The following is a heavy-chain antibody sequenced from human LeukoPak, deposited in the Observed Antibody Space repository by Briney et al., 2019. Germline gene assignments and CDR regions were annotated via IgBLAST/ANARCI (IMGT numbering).Heavy chain of an antibody. CDR1: GGSISTYY. J-gene: IGHJ4*02. Sequence: SETLSLTCTVSGGSISTYYWSWIRQPAGKGLEWIGRIYTSGGTNYNPSLKSRVTMSVDTSKNQFSLKLSSVTAADTAVYFCARGLAFSSSWVFDYWGQGTLVTVSS. CDR2: IYTSGGT. D-gene: IGHD6-13*01. V-gene: IGHV4-4*07. CDR3: ARGLAFSSSWVFDY.